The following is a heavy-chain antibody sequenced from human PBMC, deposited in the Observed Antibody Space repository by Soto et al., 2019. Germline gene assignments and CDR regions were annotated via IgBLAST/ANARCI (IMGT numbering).Heavy chain of an antibody. Sequence: ASLNVSFKASGYTFTGYYIHWVRQAPGHGLEWMGWINPISGGTNYAQKFQGRGTMTRDTSISTAYMELNRVNSDDTAVYYCSRAELTAPDYWGQGTLVTVSS. CDR3: SRAELTAPDY. D-gene: IGHD2-21*02. V-gene: IGHV1-2*02. CDR2: INPISGGT. CDR1: GYTFTGYY. J-gene: IGHJ4*02.